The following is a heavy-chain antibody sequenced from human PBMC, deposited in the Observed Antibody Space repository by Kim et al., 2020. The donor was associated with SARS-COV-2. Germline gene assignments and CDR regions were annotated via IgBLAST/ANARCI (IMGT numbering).Heavy chain of an antibody. D-gene: IGHD6-6*01. J-gene: IGHJ3*01. Sequence: YYADSMKGRVTISRDNLRGTLNLHLTSLSVEDTAMYYCARDSDSSDAFDVWGQGTMVTVSS. V-gene: IGHV3-30*03. CDR3: ARDSDSSDAFDV.